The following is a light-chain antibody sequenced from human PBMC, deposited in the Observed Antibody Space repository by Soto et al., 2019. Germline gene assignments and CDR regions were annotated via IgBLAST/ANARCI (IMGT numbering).Light chain of an antibody. Sequence: QSVLTQPASVSGSPGQSITISCTGTSSDVGGYNYVSWYQQHPGKAPKLMIYDVSNRPSGVSNRFSGSKSGNTASLIISGLQAEDEADYYCSSYARSTTYVFGTGTKLTVL. CDR3: SSYARSTTYV. V-gene: IGLV2-14*01. CDR1: SSDVGGYNY. J-gene: IGLJ1*01. CDR2: DVS.